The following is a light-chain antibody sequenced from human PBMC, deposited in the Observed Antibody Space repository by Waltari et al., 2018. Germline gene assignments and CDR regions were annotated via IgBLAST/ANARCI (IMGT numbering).Light chain of an antibody. J-gene: IGLJ3*02. V-gene: IGLV4-69*01. CDR1: SGHSSNV. CDR2: VNSDGSH. CDR3: QTGGHGTWV. Sequence: QLVLTHSPSASASLGASVKLTCTLSSGHSSNVIAWHQQQSEKGPRYLMKVNSDGSHSKGDDIPDRFSGSSSGAERYLTISSVQSEDEADYYCQTGGHGTWVFGGGTKLTVL.